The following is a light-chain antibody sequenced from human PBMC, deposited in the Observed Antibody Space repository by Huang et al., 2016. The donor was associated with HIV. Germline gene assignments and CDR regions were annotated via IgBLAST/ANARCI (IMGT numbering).Light chain of an antibody. CDR2: GSS. Sequence: ENLMTQSPSTLSVSPGESATLSCRASQSVFKNLAWYQQKPGHAPKLLIYGSSTRAAGIPARFSGSGSGTDFTLTISSLQSEDFAVYYCQQYNTSPRTFGQGTKVEV. V-gene: IGKV3-15*01. J-gene: IGKJ1*01. CDR3: QQYNTSPRT. CDR1: QSVFKN.